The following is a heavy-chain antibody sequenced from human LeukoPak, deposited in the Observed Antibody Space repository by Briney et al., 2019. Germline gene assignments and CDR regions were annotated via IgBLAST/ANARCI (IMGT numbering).Heavy chain of an antibody. D-gene: IGHD6-13*01. CDR3: ARSRGNWFDP. CDR2: INHSGGT. Sequence: PSETLSLTCAVYGGSFSGYYWSWIRQPPGKGLEWIGEINHSGGTNYNPSLKSRVTISVDTSKNQFSLKLSSVTAADTAVYYCARSRGNWFDPWGQGTLVTVSS. CDR1: GGSFSGYY. J-gene: IGHJ5*02. V-gene: IGHV4-34*01.